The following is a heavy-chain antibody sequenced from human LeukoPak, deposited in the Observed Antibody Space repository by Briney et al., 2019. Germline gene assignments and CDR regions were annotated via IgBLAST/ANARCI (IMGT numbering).Heavy chain of an antibody. V-gene: IGHV3-21*01. Sequence: GGSLRLSCSASGFSFSDYDMNWVRQAPGKGLEWVSAISGRSSHVYYGESVKGRFTISRDNAKNSLYLQLDSLGVDDTAVYYCGRAFPPLRTSSAGDLWGQGTLVTVSS. CDR3: GRAFPPLRTSSAGDL. CDR2: ISGRSSHV. D-gene: IGHD3-16*01. J-gene: IGHJ1*01. CDR1: GFSFSDYD.